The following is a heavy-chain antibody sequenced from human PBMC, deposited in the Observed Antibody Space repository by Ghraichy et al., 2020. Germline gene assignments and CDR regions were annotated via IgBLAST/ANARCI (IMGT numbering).Heavy chain of an antibody. CDR3: ARTVYAGSGNHYLDY. Sequence: GGSLRLSCAASGLSVSDHYMSWVRRAPGKGLEWVSFLHSNGDTFYAGSVKGRFIISRDDSMNTLYLQMIGLRAEDTAVYYCARTVYAGSGNHYLDYWGQGTLVTVSS. V-gene: IGHV3-53*01. CDR2: LHSNGDT. J-gene: IGHJ4*02. CDR1: GLSVSDHY. D-gene: IGHD3-10*01.